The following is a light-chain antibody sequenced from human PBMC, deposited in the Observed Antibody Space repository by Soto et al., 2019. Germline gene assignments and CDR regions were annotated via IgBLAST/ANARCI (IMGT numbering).Light chain of an antibody. CDR2: GAS. Sequence: EIVLTQSPGTLSLSPGERATLSCRASQSVSSSYLAWYQQKPGQAPRLLIYGASSRATGIPDRFSASGSGTDFTHTISRLEPEDFAVYYCQQYGSSPPLTFGQGTRLEIK. CDR3: QQYGSSPPLT. CDR1: QSVSSSY. J-gene: IGKJ5*01. V-gene: IGKV3-20*01.